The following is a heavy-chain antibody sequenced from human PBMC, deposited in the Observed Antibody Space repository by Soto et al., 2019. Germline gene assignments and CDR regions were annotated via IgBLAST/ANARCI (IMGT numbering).Heavy chain of an antibody. CDR1: GITFTGYW. Sequence: GGSLRLSCAPSGITFTGYWMNWVRQAPGKGLEWVASIKQDGSDKYYVDSVKGRFTTSRDNAGNSLYLQMSSLRADDTAVYYCARGPVGGYGTSWFDYWGQGTLVTVSS. V-gene: IGHV3-7*03. J-gene: IGHJ4*02. CDR2: IKQDGSDK. CDR3: ARGPVGGYGTSWFDY. D-gene: IGHD6-13*01.